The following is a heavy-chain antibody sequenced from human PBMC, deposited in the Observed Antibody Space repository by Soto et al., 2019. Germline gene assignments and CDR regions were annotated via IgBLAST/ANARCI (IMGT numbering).Heavy chain of an antibody. J-gene: IGHJ1*01. CDR2: IIPLFGKA. D-gene: IGHD6-13*01. CDR1: GGTLSTFA. Sequence: GASVKVSCKAPGGTLSTFAFHWVRQAPGQGLESMGEIIPLFGKANYAEKFQGRVTFSADRSTTTVFMEVHRLRSDDTAIYFCVRGSSNLPDYFQSWGPGTVVTVSS. V-gene: IGHV1-69*06. CDR3: VRGSSNLPDYFQS.